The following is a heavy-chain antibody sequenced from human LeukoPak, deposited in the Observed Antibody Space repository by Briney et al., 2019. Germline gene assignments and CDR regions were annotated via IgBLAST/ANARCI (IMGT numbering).Heavy chain of an antibody. V-gene: IGHV4-30-4*08. Sequence: SETLSLTCTVSGGSSSSGDYFWNWIRQPPGKGLEWIGYNYYSGSTYYNPSLKSRVSISVDTSKNQFSLKLSSVTAADTAVYYCARAGIGIEVAGTIHNWFDPWGQGTQVTVSS. CDR2: NYYSGST. CDR1: GGSSSSGDYF. D-gene: IGHD6-13*01. CDR3: ARAGIGIEVAGTIHNWFDP. J-gene: IGHJ5*02.